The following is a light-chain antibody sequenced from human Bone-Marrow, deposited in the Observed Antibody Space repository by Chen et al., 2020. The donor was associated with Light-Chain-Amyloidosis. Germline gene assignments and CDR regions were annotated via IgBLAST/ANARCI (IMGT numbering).Light chain of an antibody. CDR1: DLPTKY. CDR3: QSADSSGTYEVI. Sequence: SYELTQPPSVSVSPGQTARITCSGDDLPTKYAYWYQQKPGQAPVLVIHRDTERPSGISGRFCGSSEGTTATLTISGVQAEDEADYHCQSADSSGTYEVIFGGGTKLTVL. J-gene: IGLJ2*01. CDR2: RDT. V-gene: IGLV3-25*03.